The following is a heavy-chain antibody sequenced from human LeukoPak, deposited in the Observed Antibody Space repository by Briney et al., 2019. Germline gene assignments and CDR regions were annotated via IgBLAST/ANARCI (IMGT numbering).Heavy chain of an antibody. CDR3: ARVGVRDAFDI. Sequence: GGSLRLSCAASGFTFSSYSMNWVRQAPGKGLEWVSSISSSSSYIYYADSVKGRFTISRDNAKNSLYLQMNSLRAEDTAVYYCARVGVRDAFDIWGQGTMVTVSS. CDR2: ISSSSSYI. D-gene: IGHD3-16*01. V-gene: IGHV3-21*01. J-gene: IGHJ3*02. CDR1: GFTFSSYS.